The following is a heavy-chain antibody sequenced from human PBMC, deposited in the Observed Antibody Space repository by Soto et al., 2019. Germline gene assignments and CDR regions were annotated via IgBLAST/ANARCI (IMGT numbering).Heavy chain of an antibody. V-gene: IGHV3-23*01. D-gene: IGHD7-27*01. Sequence: STYSADSVKGRFTISRDNSKNTLYLQMNSLRVEDTAIYYCAKAWGIDYWGQVPLFTLAS. CDR2: ST. CDR3: AKAWGIDY. J-gene: IGHJ4*02.